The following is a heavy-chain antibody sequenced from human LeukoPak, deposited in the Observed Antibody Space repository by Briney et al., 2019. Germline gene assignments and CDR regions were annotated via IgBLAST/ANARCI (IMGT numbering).Heavy chain of an antibody. CDR3: ARGLDGSGWHYFDY. J-gene: IGHJ4*02. CDR2: INWNGGST. Sequence: GGSLRLSCAASGFTFDDYGMSWVRQAPGKGLEWVSGINWNGGSTGYADSVKGRFTISRDNAKNSLYLQMNSLRAEDTALYYCARGLDGSGWHYFDYWGQGTLVTVSS. V-gene: IGHV3-20*04. CDR1: GFTFDDYG. D-gene: IGHD6-19*01.